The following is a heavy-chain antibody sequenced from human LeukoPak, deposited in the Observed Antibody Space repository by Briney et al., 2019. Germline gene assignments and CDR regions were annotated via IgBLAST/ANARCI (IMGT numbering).Heavy chain of an antibody. Sequence: PGGSLRLSCAAPGFTFTYFWMTWVRQAPGKGLEWVANIKNDGSQKYYADSVEGRFTISRDNAKHLLYLQMHGLRADDTAVYYCVWGHYGDYTGQGTLVTVSS. J-gene: IGHJ4*02. CDR3: VWGHYGDY. CDR1: GFTFTYFW. CDR2: IKNDGSQK. V-gene: IGHV3-7*04.